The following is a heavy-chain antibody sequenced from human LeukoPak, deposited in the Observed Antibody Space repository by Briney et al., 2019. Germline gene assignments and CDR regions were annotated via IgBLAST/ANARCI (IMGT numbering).Heavy chain of an antibody. J-gene: IGHJ3*01. CDR1: GASVSGFY. V-gene: IGHV4-4*07. CDR2: ISNTGIT. CDR3: AKGRKGGRGDAYHV. Sequence: SETLSLTCTVSGASVSGFYWSWFRQTGVKGLEWIGHISNTGITNYNPSLKSRLIMSVDTSKSQFSLILTSVTAADTAVYYCAKGRKGGRGDAYHVWGQGTRVTVSS. D-gene: IGHD1-14*01.